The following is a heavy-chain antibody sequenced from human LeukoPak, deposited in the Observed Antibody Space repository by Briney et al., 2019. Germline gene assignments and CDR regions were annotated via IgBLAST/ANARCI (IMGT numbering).Heavy chain of an antibody. CDR1: GFTFDDYA. V-gene: IGHV3-43D*03. CDR2: ISWDGGST. J-gene: IGHJ4*02. CDR3: AKDITKKTYYDILTGYYPGLNYFDY. D-gene: IGHD3-9*01. Sequence: GGSLRLSCAASGFTFDDYAMHWVRQAPGKGLEWVSLISWDGGSTYYADSVKGRFTISRDNSKNSLYLQMNSLRAGDTALYYCAKDITKKTYYDILTGYYPGLNYFDYWGQGTLVTVSS.